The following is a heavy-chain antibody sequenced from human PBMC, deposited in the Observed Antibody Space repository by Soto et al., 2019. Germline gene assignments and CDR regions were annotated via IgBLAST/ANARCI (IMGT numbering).Heavy chain of an antibody. Sequence: SETLSLTCTVSGDSVANDNWWNWVRQSPGKGLEWIGEISHGGTTIYNPSLKSRVTMSMDTSKNEFSLKLNAVTAADTAVYYCARVLGPWGQGTMVTVSS. D-gene: IGHD6-13*01. J-gene: IGHJ5*02. CDR1: GDSVANDNW. V-gene: IGHV4-4*02. CDR3: ARVLGP. CDR2: ISHGGTT.